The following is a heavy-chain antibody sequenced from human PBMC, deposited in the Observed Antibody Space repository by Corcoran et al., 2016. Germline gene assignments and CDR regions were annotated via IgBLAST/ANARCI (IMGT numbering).Heavy chain of an antibody. CDR3: AIDGLGGSYSGFDY. CDR2: INAGNGNT. CDR1: GYTFTSYA. D-gene: IGHD1-26*01. Sequence: QVQLVQSGAEVKKPGASVKVSCKASGYTFTSYAMHWVRQAPGQRLEWMGWINAGNGNTKYSQKFQGRVTITRDTSASTAYMELSSLGSEDTAVYSCAIDGLGGSYSGFDYWCHGTQVTVSS. J-gene: IGHJ4*01. V-gene: IGHV1-3*01.